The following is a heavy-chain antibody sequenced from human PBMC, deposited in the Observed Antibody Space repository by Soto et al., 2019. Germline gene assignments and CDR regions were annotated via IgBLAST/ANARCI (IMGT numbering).Heavy chain of an antibody. CDR3: ARYSMAFFDT. CDR1: DGSVNSGNYN. V-gene: IGHV4-61*01. D-gene: IGHD2-21*01. Sequence: SETLSLTCTVSDGSVNSGNYNWSWIRQPPGKGLEWIGYIHSSGSTDYNPSLKSRVTISVDTSKNQFSLRLSSVTAADTAVYYWARYSMAFFDTWGQGTLVTVSS. CDR2: IHSSGST. J-gene: IGHJ4*02.